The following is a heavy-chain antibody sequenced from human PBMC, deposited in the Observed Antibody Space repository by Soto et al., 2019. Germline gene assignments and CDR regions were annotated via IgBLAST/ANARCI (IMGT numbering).Heavy chain of an antibody. V-gene: IGHV5-51*01. D-gene: IGHD6-13*01. CDR3: ARHSSSYYYYYYGMDV. J-gene: IGHJ6*02. CDR2: IYPGDSDT. CDR1: GFNFPPFW. Sequence: PGESLKISCKHSGFNFPPFWIAWVRQMPGKGLEWMGIIYPGDSDTRYSPSFQGQVTISADKSISTAYLQWSSLKASDTAMYYCARHSSSYYYYYYGMDVWGQGTTVTVSS.